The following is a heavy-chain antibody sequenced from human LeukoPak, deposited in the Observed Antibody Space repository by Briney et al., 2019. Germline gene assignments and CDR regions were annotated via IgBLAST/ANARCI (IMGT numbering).Heavy chain of an antibody. D-gene: IGHD2-15*01. V-gene: IGHV3-30*01. Sequence: GGSLRLSCAASGFTFSSYAMHWVRQAPGKGLEWVAVISYDGSNKYYADSVKGRFTISRDNSKNTLYLQMNSLRAEDTAVYYCAGSYYCSGGSRFVRYFDYWGQGTLVTVSS. CDR3: AGSYYCSGGSRFVRYFDY. CDR2: ISYDGSNK. CDR1: GFTFSSYA. J-gene: IGHJ4*02.